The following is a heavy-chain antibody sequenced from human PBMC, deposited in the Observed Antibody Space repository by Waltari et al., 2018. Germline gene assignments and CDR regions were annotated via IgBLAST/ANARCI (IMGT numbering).Heavy chain of an antibody. CDR3: ARGSATGTTTY. V-gene: IGHV4-59*01. CDR2: IYYSGST. Sequence: QVQLQESGPGLVKPSETLSLTCTVSGGSISSYYWSWIRQPPGKGLEWIGYIYYSGSTNYNPSLKSRVTISVDTSKNQFSLKLSSVTAADTAVYYCARGSATGTTTYWGQGTLVTVSS. J-gene: IGHJ4*02. CDR1: GGSISSYY. D-gene: IGHD1-7*01.